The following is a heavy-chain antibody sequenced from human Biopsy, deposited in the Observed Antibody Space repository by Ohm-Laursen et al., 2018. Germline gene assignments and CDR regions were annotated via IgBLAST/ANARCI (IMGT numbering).Heavy chain of an antibody. Sequence: ATVKISCKVSGYTLTELSMHWVRQAPGRGLEWMGGFAPENGKTIYAQKFQGRVTMTEDTSTDTAYMELSSLRSEDTAVYYYAADINVWNVNYWGQGTQVTVSS. CDR2: FAPENGKT. CDR3: AADINVWNVNY. V-gene: IGHV1-24*01. J-gene: IGHJ4*02. CDR1: GYTLTELS. D-gene: IGHD1-1*01.